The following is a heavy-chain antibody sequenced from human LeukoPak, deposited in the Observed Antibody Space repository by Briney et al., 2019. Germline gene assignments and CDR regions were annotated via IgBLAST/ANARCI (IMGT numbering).Heavy chain of an antibody. CDR1: GSNLYNYW. Sequence: PGGSLRLSCAASGSNLYNYWMTWVRQAPGKGLEWVANIKGDGSEQVYVDSVKGRFTISRDNSKNTLYLQMNSLRAEDTAVYYCAKDARPNWNYNYYYMDVWGKGTTVTVSS. V-gene: IGHV3-7*01. CDR3: AKDARPNWNYNYYYMDV. J-gene: IGHJ6*03. D-gene: IGHD1-20*01. CDR2: IKGDGSEQ.